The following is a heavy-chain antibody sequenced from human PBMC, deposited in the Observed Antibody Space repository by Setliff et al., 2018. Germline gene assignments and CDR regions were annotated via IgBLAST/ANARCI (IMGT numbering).Heavy chain of an antibody. CDR2: IYTCGST. Sequence: PSETLSLTCTVSGGSISSYYWSWIRQPPGKGLEWIGYIYTCGSTNYNPSLKSRVTISVDTSKNQFSLKLSSVTAADTAVYYCARAHDSYYYYYMDVWGKGTTVTVSS. CDR1: GGSISSYY. V-gene: IGHV4-4*08. J-gene: IGHJ6*03. CDR3: ARAHDSYYYYYMDV.